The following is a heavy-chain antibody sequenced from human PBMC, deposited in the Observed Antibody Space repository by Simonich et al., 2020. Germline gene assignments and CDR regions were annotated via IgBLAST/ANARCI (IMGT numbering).Heavy chain of an antibody. CDR3: ASGWDWGFSHMSDY. D-gene: IGHD7-27*01. Sequence: QVQLVQSGAEVKKPGASVKVSCKASGYTFTGYYMHWVRQAPGQGLEGMGRTNPNSGGTNNAQKFQGRVTMTSDTSISTAYMELSRLRSDDTAVYYCASGWDWGFSHMSDYWGQGTLVTVSS. CDR1: GYTFTGYY. J-gene: IGHJ4*02. V-gene: IGHV1-2*06. CDR2: TNPNSGGT.